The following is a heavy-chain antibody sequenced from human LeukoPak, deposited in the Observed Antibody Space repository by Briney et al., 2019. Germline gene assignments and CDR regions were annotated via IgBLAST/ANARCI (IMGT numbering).Heavy chain of an antibody. CDR1: GGSISSGGYY. V-gene: IGHV4-31*03. CDR3: ARTGYSSSWYYFDY. Sequence: SQTLSLTCTVSGGSISSGGYYWSWIRQHPGKGLEWIGYIYYSGSTYYNPSLKSRVTISVDTSKNQFSLKLSSVTAADTAVYYCARTGYSSSWYYFDYWGQGTLVTVSS. J-gene: IGHJ4*02. D-gene: IGHD6-13*01. CDR2: IYYSGST.